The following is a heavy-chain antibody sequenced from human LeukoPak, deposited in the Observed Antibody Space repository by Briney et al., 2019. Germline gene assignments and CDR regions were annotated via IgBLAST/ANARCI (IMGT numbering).Heavy chain of an antibody. J-gene: IGHJ4*02. D-gene: IGHD3-3*01. CDR1: GGSISSYY. V-gene: IGHV4-59*08. CDR3: ARSFAGGSGYSYFDY. Sequence: PSETLSLTCTVSGGSISSYYWSWLRQPPGKGLEWIGYIYYSGSTNYNPSLESRVTISLDTSKNQFSLKLSSVTAADTAVYYRARSFAGGSGYSYFDYWGQGILVTVSS. CDR2: IYYSGST.